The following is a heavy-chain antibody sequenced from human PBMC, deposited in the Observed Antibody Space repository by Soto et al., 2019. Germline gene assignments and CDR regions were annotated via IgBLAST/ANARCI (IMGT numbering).Heavy chain of an antibody. V-gene: IGHV4-59*01. CDR1: GGSISSYY. Sequence: SETLSLTCTVSGGSISSYYWSWIRQPPGKGLEWIGYIYYSGSTNYNPSLKSRVTISVDTSKNQFSLKLSSVTAADTAVYYCARDGTGEYQLDYGDYLTPYYYMDVWGKGTTVTVSS. CDR3: ARDGTGEYQLDYGDYLTPYYYMDV. D-gene: IGHD4-17*01. J-gene: IGHJ6*03. CDR2: IYYSGST.